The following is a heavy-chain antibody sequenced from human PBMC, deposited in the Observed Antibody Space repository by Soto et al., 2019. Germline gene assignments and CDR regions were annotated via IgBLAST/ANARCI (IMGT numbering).Heavy chain of an antibody. D-gene: IGHD3-16*01. CDR1: GFTFTSYW. CDR3: TRGGRGGFAY. Sequence: EVQLVESGGGLVPPGGSLRLSCAASGFTFTSYWMHWVRQAPGKGLVWVSSIKSDGSSTNYADSVKGRLTISRDNAKNTVYVQMNSRRAEDTAVYFCTRGGRGGFAYWGQGALVTVSS. J-gene: IGHJ4*02. V-gene: IGHV3-74*01. CDR2: IKSDGSST.